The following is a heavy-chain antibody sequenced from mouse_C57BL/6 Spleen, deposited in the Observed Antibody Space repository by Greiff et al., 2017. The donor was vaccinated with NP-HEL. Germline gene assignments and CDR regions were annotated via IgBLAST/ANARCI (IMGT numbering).Heavy chain of an antibody. D-gene: IGHD2-5*01. CDR1: GFTFSSYA. CDR2: ISDGGSYT. J-gene: IGHJ3*01. Sequence: EVKLMESGGGLVKPGGSLKLSCAASGFTFSSYAMSWVRQTPEKRLEWVATISDGGSYTYYPDNVKGRFTISRDNAKNNLYLQMSHLKSEDTAMYYCASDYYSNFFAYWGQGTLVTVSA. CDR3: ASDYYSNFFAY. V-gene: IGHV5-4*03.